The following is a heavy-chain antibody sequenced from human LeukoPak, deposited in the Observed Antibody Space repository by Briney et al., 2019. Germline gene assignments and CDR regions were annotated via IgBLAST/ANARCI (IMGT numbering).Heavy chain of an antibody. CDR1: GGSISSYY. CDR3: AREGRDRSGYPQLYYFDY. CDR2: IYYSGST. V-gene: IGHV4-59*01. D-gene: IGHD3-22*01. J-gene: IGHJ4*02. Sequence: SETLSLTCTVSGGSISSYYWSWIRQPPGKGLEWIGYIYYSGSTNYNPSLKSRVTISVDTSKNQFSLKLSSVTAADTAVYYCAREGRDRSGYPQLYYFDYWGQGTLVTVSS.